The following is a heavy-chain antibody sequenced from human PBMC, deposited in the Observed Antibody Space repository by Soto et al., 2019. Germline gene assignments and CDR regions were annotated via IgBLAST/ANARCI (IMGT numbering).Heavy chain of an antibody. CDR2: ISAFNSNT. Sequence: QIKLVQSGSEVKKPGASVTVSCKTSGYTFNNFGISWVRQAPGQGLEWMGWISAFNSNTKYVQKFQGRVTMTTDTGTSTAYMELRSLRSDDTAVYYCARDRTLVTATRAVDYWGQGTPVTVSS. V-gene: IGHV1-18*01. J-gene: IGHJ4*02. CDR1: GYTFNNFG. D-gene: IGHD2-21*02. CDR3: ARDRTLVTATRAVDY.